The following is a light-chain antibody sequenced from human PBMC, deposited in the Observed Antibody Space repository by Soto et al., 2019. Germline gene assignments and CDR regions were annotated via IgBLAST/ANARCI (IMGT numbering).Light chain of an antibody. V-gene: IGKV1-39*01. J-gene: IGKJ2*02. Sequence: DLQMTQSPSSLSASVGDRVTITCRASQSISTYLNWYQQKVGKAPKLLIYAVSSLQRGVPSRFSGSGSGTDFTLTIRSLQPEDCATYYCQQSYSTPRTFGEGTKLEIK. CDR3: QQSYSTPRT. CDR1: QSISTY. CDR2: AVS.